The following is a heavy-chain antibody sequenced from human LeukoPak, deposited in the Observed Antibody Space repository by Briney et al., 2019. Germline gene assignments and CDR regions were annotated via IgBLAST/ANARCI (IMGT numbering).Heavy chain of an antibody. Sequence: PGGSLGLSCAASGFTFSSYAMSWVRQAPGKGLEWVSAISGSGGSTYYADSVKGRFTISRDSSKNTLYLQMNSLRAEDTAVYYCAKAPKYSYSYAVSPHDYWGQGTLVTVSS. CDR1: GFTFSSYA. D-gene: IGHD5-18*01. J-gene: IGHJ4*02. CDR2: ISGSGGST. V-gene: IGHV3-23*01. CDR3: AKAPKYSYSYAVSPHDY.